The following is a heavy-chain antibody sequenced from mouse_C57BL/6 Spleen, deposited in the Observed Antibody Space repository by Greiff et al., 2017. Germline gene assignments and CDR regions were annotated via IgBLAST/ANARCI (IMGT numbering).Heavy chain of an antibody. Sequence: DVHLVESGGGLVKPGGSLKLSCAASGFTFSDYGMHWVRQAPEKGLEWVAYISSGSSTIYYADTVKGRFTISRDNAKNTLFLQMTSLRSEDTAMYYCARAIYYGNPAWFAYWGQGTLVTVSA. D-gene: IGHD2-1*01. V-gene: IGHV5-17*01. CDR3: ARAIYYGNPAWFAY. J-gene: IGHJ3*01. CDR1: GFTFSDYG. CDR2: ISSGSSTI.